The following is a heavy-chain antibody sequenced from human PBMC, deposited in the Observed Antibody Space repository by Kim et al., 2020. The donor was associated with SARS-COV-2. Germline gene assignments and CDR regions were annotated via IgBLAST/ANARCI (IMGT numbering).Heavy chain of an antibody. J-gene: IGHJ4*02. Sequence: GGSLRLSCAASGFTFSSYEMNWVRQAPGKGLEWVSYISSSGSTIYYADSVKGRFTISRDNAKNSLYLQMNSLRAEDTAVYYCARDNRDGYNFIGLDYWGQGTLVTVSS. CDR2: ISSSGSTI. V-gene: IGHV3-48*03. CDR1: GFTFSSYE. CDR3: ARDNRDGYNFIGLDY. D-gene: IGHD5-12*01.